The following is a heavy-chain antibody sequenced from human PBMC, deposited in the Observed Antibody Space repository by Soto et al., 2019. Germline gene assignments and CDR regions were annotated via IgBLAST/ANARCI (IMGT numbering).Heavy chain of an antibody. CDR3: ARDSRELGTCFDY. V-gene: IGHV4-30-4*01. Sequence: TSETLSLTCTVSGGSISSGDYYWSWIRQPPGKGLEWIGYIYYSGSTYYNPSLKSRVTISVDTSKNQFSLKLSSVTAADTAMYYCARDSRELGTCFDYWGQGTLVTVSS. D-gene: IGHD7-27*01. J-gene: IGHJ4*02. CDR1: GGSISSGDYY. CDR2: IYYSGST.